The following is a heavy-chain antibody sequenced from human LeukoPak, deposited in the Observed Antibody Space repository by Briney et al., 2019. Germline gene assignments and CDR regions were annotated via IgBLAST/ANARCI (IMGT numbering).Heavy chain of an antibody. V-gene: IGHV4-4*07. CDR2: IYTSGST. Sequence: SETLSLTCTVSGDSISNYYCSWIRQPAGKGLEWIGRIYTSGSTNYNPSLKSRVTMSVDTSKSQFSLKLSSVTAADTAVYYCATLGFSSGYYYYFDHWGQGTLVTVSS. CDR1: GDSISNYY. J-gene: IGHJ4*02. CDR3: ATLGFSSGYYYYFDH. D-gene: IGHD3-22*01.